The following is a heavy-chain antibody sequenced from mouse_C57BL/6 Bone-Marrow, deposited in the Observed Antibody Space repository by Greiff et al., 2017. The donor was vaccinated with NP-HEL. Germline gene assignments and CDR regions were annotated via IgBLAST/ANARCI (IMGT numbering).Heavy chain of an antibody. J-gene: IGHJ2*01. CDR3: AREFDGYPYYFDY. Sequence: EVMLVESGGGLVKPGGSLKLSCAASGFTFSSYAMSWVRQTPEKRLEWVATISDGGSYTYYPDNVKGRFTISRDNAKNNLYLQMSHLKSEDTAMYYCAREFDGYPYYFDYWGHGTTLTVSS. V-gene: IGHV5-4*01. CDR1: GFTFSSYA. CDR2: ISDGGSYT. D-gene: IGHD2-3*01.